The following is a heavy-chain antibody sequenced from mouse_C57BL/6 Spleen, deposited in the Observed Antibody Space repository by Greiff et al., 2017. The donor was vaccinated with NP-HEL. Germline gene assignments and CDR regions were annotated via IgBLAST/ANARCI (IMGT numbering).Heavy chain of an antibody. CDR2: ISYDGSN. J-gene: IGHJ1*03. CDR3: ARVTGGYFDV. CDR1: GYSITSGYY. Sequence: VQLKESGPGLVKPSQSLSLTCSVTGYSITSGYYWNWIRQFPGNKLEWMGYISYDGSNNYNPSLKNRISITRDTSKNQFFLKLNSVTTEDTATYYCARVTGGYFDVWGTGTTVTVSS. V-gene: IGHV3-6*01.